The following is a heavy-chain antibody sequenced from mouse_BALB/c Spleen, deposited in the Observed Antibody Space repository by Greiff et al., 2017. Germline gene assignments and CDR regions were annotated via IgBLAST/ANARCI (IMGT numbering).Heavy chain of an antibody. D-gene: IGHD1-2*01. V-gene: IGHV5-6-2*01. CDR3: AREDYYGYYFDY. Sequence: EVKLMESGGGLVKLGGSLKLSCAASGFTFSSYYMSWVRQTPEKRLELVAAINSNGGSTYYPDTVKGRFTISRDNAKNTLYLQMSSLKSEDTALYYCAREDYYGYYFDYWGQGTTLTVSS. J-gene: IGHJ2*01. CDR2: INSNGGST. CDR1: GFTFSSYY.